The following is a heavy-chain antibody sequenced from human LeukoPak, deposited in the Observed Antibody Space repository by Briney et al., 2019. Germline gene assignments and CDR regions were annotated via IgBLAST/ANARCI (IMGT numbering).Heavy chain of an antibody. D-gene: IGHD2-15*01. CDR3: ARDVDAATDQINDY. CDR1: GYTFTSHG. V-gene: IGHV1-18*04. J-gene: IGHJ4*02. CDR2: VSTYNGNT. Sequence: ASVKVSCKASGYTFTSHGISWVRQAPGQGLEWMGWVSTYNGNTNYVPKYQGRVTITTDTSTSTAYMELRSLRSDDTVVYYCARDVDAATDQINDYWGQGTLVTVSS.